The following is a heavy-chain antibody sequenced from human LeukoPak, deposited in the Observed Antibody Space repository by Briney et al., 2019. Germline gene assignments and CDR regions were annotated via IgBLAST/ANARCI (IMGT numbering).Heavy chain of an antibody. Sequence: SETLSLTCSASGASINNYYWSWIRQPPGKGLEWIGYIYYSGNTNYNPSLKSRVTISVDTSKNQFSLKLSSVTAADTAVYYCVRDGGTTFDYWGQGTLVTVSS. CDR3: VRDGGTTFDY. J-gene: IGHJ4*02. CDR2: IYYSGNT. CDR1: GASINNYY. D-gene: IGHD2/OR15-2a*01. V-gene: IGHV4-59*01.